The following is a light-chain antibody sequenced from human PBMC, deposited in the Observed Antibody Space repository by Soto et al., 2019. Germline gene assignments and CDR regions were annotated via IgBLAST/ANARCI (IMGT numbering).Light chain of an antibody. J-gene: IGLJ1*01. Sequence: QSALTQPPSASGSPGQSVTISCTGTSSDVGAYNYVSWYQQHPGKAPELIIYAVTKRPSWVPDRFSGSKSGNTASLTVSGLQAEDEGTYYCSSYGGYNNVVFGTGTKLTVL. CDR2: AVT. CDR3: SSYGGYNNVV. V-gene: IGLV2-8*01. CDR1: SSDVGAYNY.